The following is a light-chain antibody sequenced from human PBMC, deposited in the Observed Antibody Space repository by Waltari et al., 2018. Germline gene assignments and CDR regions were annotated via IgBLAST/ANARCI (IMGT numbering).Light chain of an antibody. CDR1: QSLVHSDGNTY. J-gene: IGKJ2*01. V-gene: IGKV2-30*02. Sequence: DVVMTQSPLSLPVTLAQPASISCRSSQSLVHSDGNTYLSWFQQRPGESPRRLTYKVSNRDSGGPDRFSGSGSGTEFTLKISRVEAEDVGVDYCRQGTQWPYTFGQGTKLGIK. CDR3: RQGTQWPYT. CDR2: KVS.